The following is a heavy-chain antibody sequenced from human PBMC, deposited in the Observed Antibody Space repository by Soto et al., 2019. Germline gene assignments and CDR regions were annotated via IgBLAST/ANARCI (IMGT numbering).Heavy chain of an antibody. D-gene: IGHD3-16*01. CDR3: ARYDWSHP. V-gene: IGHV3-74*01. Sequence: GSLRLSCASSVFTFSTYWMHCVRQSPGKWLVWVSRIKSDGSSTTYADSVKGRFTISRDNAKKTLYLQMKSLRVEETAVYYCARYDWSHPWGQGTQVSVSS. J-gene: IGHJ5*02. CDR2: IKSDGSST. CDR1: VFTFSTYW.